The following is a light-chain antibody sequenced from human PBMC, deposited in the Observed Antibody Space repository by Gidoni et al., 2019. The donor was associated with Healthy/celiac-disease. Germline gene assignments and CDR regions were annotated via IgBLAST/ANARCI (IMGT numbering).Light chain of an antibody. V-gene: IGKV1-39*01. CDR3: QQSYSTLTWT. CDR1: KSISSY. J-gene: IGKJ1*01. CDR2: AAS. Sequence: DIQMTQSPSSLSASVGDRVTITCRASKSISSYLNGYQQKPGKAHTLLIYAASSLQSGVPSRFSGSGSGTDFTLTISSLQPEDDATYYCQQSYSTLTWTFGQGTKVEIK.